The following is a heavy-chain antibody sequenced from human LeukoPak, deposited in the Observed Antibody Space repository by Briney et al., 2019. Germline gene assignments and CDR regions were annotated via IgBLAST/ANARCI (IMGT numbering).Heavy chain of an antibody. V-gene: IGHV3-74*01. CDR1: GFTFSGYW. J-gene: IGHJ3*02. D-gene: IGHD3-22*01. Sequence: GGSLRLSCAASGFTFSGYWMHWVRQAPGKGLVWVSRIDGYGSTINYADSVKGRFTISRDNAKNMLYLQMNSLRAEDTAVYYCAEHQGNYESASIWGQGTMVTVSS. CDR2: IDGYGSTI. CDR3: AEHQGNYESASI.